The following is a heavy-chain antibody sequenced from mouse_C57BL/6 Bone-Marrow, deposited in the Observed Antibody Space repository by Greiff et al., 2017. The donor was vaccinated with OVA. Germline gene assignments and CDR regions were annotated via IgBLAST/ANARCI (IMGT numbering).Heavy chain of an antibody. V-gene: IGHV2-2*01. CDR3: ARTNFPANWDGGWFAY. Sequence: QVQLKESGPGLVQPSQSLSITCTVSGFSLTSYGVHWVRQSPGKGLEWLGVIWSGGSTDYNAAFISRLSISKDNSKSQVFFKMNSLQADDTAIYYCARTNFPANWDGGWFAYGGKGTLVTVSA. D-gene: IGHD4-1*01. CDR1: GFSLTSYG. CDR2: IWSGGST. J-gene: IGHJ3*01.